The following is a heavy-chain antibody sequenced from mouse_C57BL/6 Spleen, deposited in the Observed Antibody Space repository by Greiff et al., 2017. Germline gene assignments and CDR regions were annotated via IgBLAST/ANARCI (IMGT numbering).Heavy chain of an antibody. CDR1: GYTFTSYW. D-gene: IGHD1-1*01. CDR3: AIEVYYYGSSLYAMDY. CDR2: IHPNSGST. J-gene: IGHJ4*01. V-gene: IGHV1-64*01. Sequence: QVQLQQPGAELVKPGASVKLSCKASGYTFTSYWMHWVKQRPGQGLEWIGMIHPNSGSTNYNEKFKSKATLTVDKSSSTAYMQLSSLTSEDSAVYYCAIEVYYYGSSLYAMDYWGQGTSVTVSS.